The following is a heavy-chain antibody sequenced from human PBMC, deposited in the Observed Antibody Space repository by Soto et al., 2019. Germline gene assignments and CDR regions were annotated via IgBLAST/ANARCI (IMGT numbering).Heavy chain of an antibody. CDR1: GGSISSSSYY. J-gene: IGHJ4*02. D-gene: IGHD3-10*01. Sequence: TSETLSLTCTVSGGSISSSSYYWGWIRQPPGKGLEWIGSIYYSGSTYYNPSLKSRVTISVDTSKNQFSLKLSSVTAADTAVYYCASLWFGELLPHYWGQGTLVTVS. CDR2: IYYSGST. V-gene: IGHV4-39*01. CDR3: ASLWFGELLPHY.